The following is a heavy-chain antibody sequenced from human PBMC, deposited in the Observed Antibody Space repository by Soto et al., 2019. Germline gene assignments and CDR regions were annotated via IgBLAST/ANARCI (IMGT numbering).Heavy chain of an antibody. CDR3: ARGLVVVPAAIPDYYYYYGMDV. J-gene: IGHJ6*02. CDR1: GGTFSSYA. Sequence: QVQLVQSGAEVKKPGSSVKVSCKASGGTFSSYAISWVRQAPGQGLEWMGGIIPIFGTANYAQKVQGRVTITADESTSTAYMELSSLRSEDTAVYYCARGLVVVPAAIPDYYYYYGMDVWGQGTTVTVSS. V-gene: IGHV1-69*01. D-gene: IGHD2-2*02. CDR2: IIPIFGTA.